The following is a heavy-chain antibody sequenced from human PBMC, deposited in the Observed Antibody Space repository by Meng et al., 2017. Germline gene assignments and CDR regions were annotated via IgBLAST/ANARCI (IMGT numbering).Heavy chain of an antibody. CDR3: ARDPYYYGSGSLDY. CDR1: GFTFSSYW. D-gene: IGHD3-10*01. CDR2: INWNGGST. Sequence: GESLKISCAASGFTFSSYWMSWVRQAPGKGLEWVSGINWNGGSTGYADSVKGRFTISRDDAKNSLYLQMNSLRAEDTAVYYCARDPYYYGSGSLDYWGQGTLVTVSS. V-gene: IGHV3-20*04. J-gene: IGHJ4*02.